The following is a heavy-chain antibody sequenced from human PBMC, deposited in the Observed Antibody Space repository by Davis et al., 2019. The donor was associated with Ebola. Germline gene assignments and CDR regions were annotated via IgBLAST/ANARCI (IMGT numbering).Heavy chain of an antibody. CDR1: GFTVSSNY. CDR3: ARDSVAGTDYYGMDV. V-gene: IGHV3-33*08. J-gene: IGHJ6*02. CDR2: IWYDGSKK. Sequence: PGGSLRLSCAASGFTVSSNYMSWVRQAPGKGLEWVAVIWYDGSKKYYSDSVKGRFTISRDNSDNMLYLQMNSLRAEDTAVYYCARDSVAGTDYYGMDVWGQGTTVTVSS. D-gene: IGHD6-19*01.